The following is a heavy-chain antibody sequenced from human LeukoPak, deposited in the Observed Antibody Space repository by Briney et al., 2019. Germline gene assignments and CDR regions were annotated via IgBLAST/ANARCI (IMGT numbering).Heavy chain of an antibody. D-gene: IGHD3-10*01. V-gene: IGHV1-24*01. J-gene: IGHJ5*02. CDR3: ARDTPSSTYYYGSGSYYNAYNWFDP. CDR1: GYTLTELS. CDR2: FDPEDGET. Sequence: ASVKVSCKVSGYTLTELSMHWVRQAPGKGLEWMGGFDPEDGETIYAQKFQGRVTITADESTSTAYMELSSLRSEDTAVYYCARDTPSSTYYYGSGSYYNAYNWFDPWGQGTLVTVSS.